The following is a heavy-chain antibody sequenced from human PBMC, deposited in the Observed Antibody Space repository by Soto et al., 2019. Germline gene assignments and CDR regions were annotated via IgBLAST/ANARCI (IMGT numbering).Heavy chain of an antibody. Sequence: GGSLRLSCADSVFTFSSYWMEWVRQSPGEGLVWVSQISNDGTTTEDADFVKGRFAVSRDKAKNTVHLQMDSLRAEDTAVYYCARDRGRHFDIWGQGTVVTVSS. CDR3: ARDRGRHFDI. J-gene: IGHJ3*02. V-gene: IGHV3-74*03. CDR1: VFTFSSYW. CDR2: ISNDGTTT.